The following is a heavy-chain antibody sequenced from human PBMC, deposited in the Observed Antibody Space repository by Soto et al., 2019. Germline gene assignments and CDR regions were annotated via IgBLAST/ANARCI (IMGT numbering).Heavy chain of an antibody. V-gene: IGHV3-30*18. CDR1: GFTFSSYG. J-gene: IGHJ4*02. CDR2: ISYDGSNK. CDR3: AKPDVEDYGGYDY. D-gene: IGHD4-17*01. Sequence: GGSLRLSCAASGFTFSSYGMHWVRQAPGKGLEWVAVISYDGSNKYYADSVKGRFTISRDNSKNTLYLQMNSLRAEDTAVYYCAKPDVEDYGGYDYWGQGTLVTVSS.